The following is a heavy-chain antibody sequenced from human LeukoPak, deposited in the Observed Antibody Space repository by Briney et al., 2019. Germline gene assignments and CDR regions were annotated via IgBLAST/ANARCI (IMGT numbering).Heavy chain of an antibody. V-gene: IGHV4-59*12. CDR3: ARGKRGIAVAGTVYYMDV. D-gene: IGHD6-19*01. Sequence: PSETLSLTCTVSGGSISSYYWSWIRQPPGKGLEWIGYIYYSGSTNYNPSLKSRVTISVDTSKNQFSLKLSSVTAADTAVYYCARGKRGIAVAGTVYYMDVWGKGTTVTVSS. CDR1: GGSISSYY. J-gene: IGHJ6*03. CDR2: IYYSGST.